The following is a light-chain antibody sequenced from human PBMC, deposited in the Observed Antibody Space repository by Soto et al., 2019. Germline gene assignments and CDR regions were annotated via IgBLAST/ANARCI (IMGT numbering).Light chain of an antibody. J-gene: IGKJ5*01. CDR1: QSISAY. CDR2: AAT. V-gene: IGKV1-39*01. Sequence: DIQMTQSPSSLFASVGDRVTITCRASQSISAYLHWYQQRPGKPPSLLIYAATLLHSGVPSRCSGSGSGTDFTLTISSLQPEAFATYYWQRSYRSISFGQGTRLEMK. CDR3: QRSYRSIS.